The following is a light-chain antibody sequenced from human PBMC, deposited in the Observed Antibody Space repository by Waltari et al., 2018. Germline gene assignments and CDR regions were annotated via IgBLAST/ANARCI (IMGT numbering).Light chain of an antibody. CDR3: SSYTSSTTLGV. J-gene: IGLJ3*02. V-gene: IGLV2-14*02. Sequence: QSALTQPASVSGSPGQSITISCTGTSSDVGSYNLVPWYQHHPGKAPKLMIYAVTNRPSGVSNRFSGSKSGNTAFLTISGLQAEDEAHYYCSSYTSSTTLGVFGGGTKVTVL. CDR2: AVT. CDR1: SSDVGSYNL.